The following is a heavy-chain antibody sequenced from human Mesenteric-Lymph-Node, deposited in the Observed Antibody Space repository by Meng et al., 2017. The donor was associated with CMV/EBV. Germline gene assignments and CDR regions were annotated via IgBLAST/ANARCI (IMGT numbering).Heavy chain of an antibody. J-gene: IGHJ4*02. D-gene: IGHD3-10*01. Sequence: ASGYTFSSYYMRWVRQAPGQGLEWMGIINPSGGSTSYAQKFQGRVTMTRDTSTSTVYMELSSLRSEDTAVYYCARDPYGSGSPLFDYWGQGTLVTVSS. CDR1: GYTFSSYY. V-gene: IGHV1-46*01. CDR2: INPSGGST. CDR3: ARDPYGSGSPLFDY.